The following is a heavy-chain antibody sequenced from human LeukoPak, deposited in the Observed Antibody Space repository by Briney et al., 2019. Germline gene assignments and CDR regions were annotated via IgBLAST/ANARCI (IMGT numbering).Heavy chain of an antibody. V-gene: IGHV3-74*01. D-gene: IGHD1-14*01. CDR3: ARAMTGEDY. Sequence: SGGSLTLSCSASGFTFCSYWMHWLRQAPGKGLVWVSRINSDGSSTSYADSVKGRFTISRDNAKNTLYLQMNSLRAEDPAVYYCARAMTGEDYWGQGTLVTVSS. CDR1: GFTFCSYW. CDR2: INSDGSST. J-gene: IGHJ4*02.